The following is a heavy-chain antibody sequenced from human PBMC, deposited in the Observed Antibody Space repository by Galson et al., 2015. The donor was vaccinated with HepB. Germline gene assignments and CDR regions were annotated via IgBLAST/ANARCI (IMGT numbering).Heavy chain of an antibody. D-gene: IGHD2-15*01. V-gene: IGHV1-69*04. J-gene: IGHJ6*02. CDR1: GGTFSSFA. CDR3: ARDEVVVVVASTPESYYGLDV. Sequence: SVKVSCKASGGTFSSFAVSWVRQAPGQGLEWMGRIIPIHDIVNYAQRFQGRVTITADKSTSTAYMELSSLTSDDTAVYYCARDEVVVVVASTPESYYGLDVWGQGTTVTVSS. CDR2: IIPIHDIV.